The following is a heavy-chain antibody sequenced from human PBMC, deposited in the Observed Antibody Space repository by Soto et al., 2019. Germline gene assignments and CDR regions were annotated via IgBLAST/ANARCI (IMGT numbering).Heavy chain of an antibody. D-gene: IGHD1-20*01. Sequence: EVQLVXSXGGLVQPXRXLRLSCAASGFTFDDYAMHWVRQAPGKGLEWVSGISWNSGSIGYADSVKGRXXXXXXXAXXXXXXXXXXXXXXXXXXXXXAKDISNXXDXSFDYWGQGTLVTVXS. CDR1: GFTFDDYA. J-gene: IGHJ4*02. CDR2: ISWNSGSI. V-gene: IGHV3-9*01. CDR3: AKDISNXXDXSFDY.